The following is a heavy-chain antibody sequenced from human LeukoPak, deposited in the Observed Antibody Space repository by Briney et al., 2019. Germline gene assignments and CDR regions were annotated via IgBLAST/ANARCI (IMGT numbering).Heavy chain of an antibody. J-gene: IGHJ4*02. Sequence: SETLSLTCAVYGGSFSGYYWSWIRQPPGKGLEWIGEINHSGSTNYNPSLKSRVTISVDTSKNQFSLKLSSVTAADTAVYYCARGVIQLERLIDYWGQGTLVTVSS. D-gene: IGHD1-1*01. V-gene: IGHV4-34*01. CDR1: GGSFSGYY. CDR2: INHSGST. CDR3: ARGVIQLERLIDY.